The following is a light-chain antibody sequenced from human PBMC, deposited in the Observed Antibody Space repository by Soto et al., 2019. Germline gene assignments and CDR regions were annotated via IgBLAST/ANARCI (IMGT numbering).Light chain of an antibody. CDR1: QSISSY. J-gene: IGKJ1*01. Sequence: DIPLTKSPASLSATVRERVTITYRASQSISSYLNWYQQKPGKAPKLLIYAASRLQGGVPSTFSGSGSGTDFTLTISSLQPEDFATYYCQQSYSAPWTFGQGTKVDIK. CDR3: QQSYSAPWT. V-gene: IGKV1-39*01. CDR2: AAS.